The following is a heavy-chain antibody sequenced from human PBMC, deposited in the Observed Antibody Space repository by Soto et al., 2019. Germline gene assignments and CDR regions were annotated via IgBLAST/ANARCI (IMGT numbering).Heavy chain of an antibody. Sequence: GESLKISCKGSGYSFSNNWIGWVRQMPGKGLEWMGIIYPGDSDTRYTPSFQGQVTFSADRSISTAYLQWTSLKASDTAIYYCARLSGYARDYYCGIDVWGQGTTVTVSS. CDR2: IYPGDSDT. CDR3: ARLSGYARDYYCGIDV. V-gene: IGHV5-51*01. D-gene: IGHD5-12*01. CDR1: GYSFSNNW. J-gene: IGHJ6*02.